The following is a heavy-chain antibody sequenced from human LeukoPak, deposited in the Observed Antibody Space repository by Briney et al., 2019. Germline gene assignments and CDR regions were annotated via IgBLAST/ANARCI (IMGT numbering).Heavy chain of an antibody. J-gene: IGHJ4*02. CDR1: GFTFNNYA. Sequence: GRSLRLSCAASGFTFNNYALHWVRQAPGKGLEWVAVIWYDGSNKYYADSVKGRFTISRDNSKNTLYLQMNSLRAEDTAVYYCAAQANYYDSSGYYYVAGEFDYWGQGTLVTVSS. CDR3: AAQANYYDSSGYYYVAGEFDY. D-gene: IGHD3-22*01. V-gene: IGHV3-33*08. CDR2: IWYDGSNK.